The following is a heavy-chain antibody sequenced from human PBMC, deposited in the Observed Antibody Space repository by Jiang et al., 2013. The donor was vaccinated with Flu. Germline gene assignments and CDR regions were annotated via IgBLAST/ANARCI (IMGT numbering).Heavy chain of an antibody. CDR1: GGSISSYY. CDR2: TYTSGST. J-gene: IGHJ4*02. CDR3: AGEYYYGSGSYYYFDY. Sequence: LLKPSETLSLTCAVSGGSISSYYWSWIRQPAGKGLEWIGRTYTSGSTNYNPSLKSRVTMSVDTSKNQFSLKLSSVTAADTAVYYCAGEYYYGSGSYYYFDYWGQGTLVTVSS. V-gene: IGHV4-4*07. D-gene: IGHD3-10*01.